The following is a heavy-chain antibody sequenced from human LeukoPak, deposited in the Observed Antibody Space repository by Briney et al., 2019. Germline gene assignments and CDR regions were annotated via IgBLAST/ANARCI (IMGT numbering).Heavy chain of an antibody. CDR3: ASFLWLQSANDAFDI. Sequence: GGSLRLSCAASGFTFSSYSMNWVRQAPGKGLEWVSYISSSSSTIYYADSVKGRFTISRDNAKNSLYLQMNSLRAEDTAVYYCASFLWLQSANDAFDIWGQGTMVTVSS. J-gene: IGHJ3*02. D-gene: IGHD5-24*01. CDR2: ISSSSSTI. V-gene: IGHV3-48*04. CDR1: GFTFSSYS.